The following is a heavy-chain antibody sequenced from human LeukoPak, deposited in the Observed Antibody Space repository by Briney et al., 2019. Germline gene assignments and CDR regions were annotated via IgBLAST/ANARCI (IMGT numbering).Heavy chain of an antibody. CDR3: ARPREEGATDALDI. J-gene: IGHJ3*02. CDR2: IHLGDSDT. D-gene: IGHD1-26*01. Sequence: GESLKISCKASGYSFTIYWMAWVRPMPGKGLEWMGIIHLGDSDTRYSPSFQGQVTISADKSISTAYLQWSSLKASDTAIYYCARPREEGATDALDIWGQGTMVTVSS. CDR1: GYSFTIYW. V-gene: IGHV5-51*01.